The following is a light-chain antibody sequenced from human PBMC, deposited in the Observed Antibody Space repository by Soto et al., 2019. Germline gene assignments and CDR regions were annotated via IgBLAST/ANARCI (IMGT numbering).Light chain of an antibody. CDR1: SSDVGAYNY. Sequence: QSALTQPASVSASPGQSITISCTGTSSDVGAYNYVSWYQQHPGKAPKLMIFDVNNRPSGVTNRFSGSKSGNTASLTISGLQDEDEADYYCSSYPRRSTLAFGGGTKLTVL. V-gene: IGLV2-14*03. J-gene: IGLJ2*01. CDR2: DVN. CDR3: SSYPRRSTLA.